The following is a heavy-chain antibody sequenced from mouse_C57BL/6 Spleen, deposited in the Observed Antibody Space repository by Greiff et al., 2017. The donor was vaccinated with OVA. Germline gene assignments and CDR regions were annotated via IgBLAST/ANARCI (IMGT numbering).Heavy chain of an antibody. CDR2: INYDGSST. CDR1: GFTFSDYY. CDR3: ARDLMVTTWYFDV. J-gene: IGHJ1*03. V-gene: IGHV5-16*01. D-gene: IGHD2-2*01. Sequence: EVKVVESEGGLVQPGSSMKLSCTASGFTFSDYYMAWVRQVPEKGLEWVANINYDGSSTYYLDSLKSRFIISRDNAKNILYLQMSSLKSEDTATYYCARDLMVTTWYFDVWGTGTTVTVSS.